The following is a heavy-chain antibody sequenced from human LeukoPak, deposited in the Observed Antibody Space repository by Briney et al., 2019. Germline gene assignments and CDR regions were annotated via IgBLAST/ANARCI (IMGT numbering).Heavy chain of an antibody. Sequence: GGSLRLSCAASGFTFSSYSMNWVRQAPGKGLEWVSSISSSSSYIYYADSVKGRFTISRDNAKNSLYLQMNSLRAEDTAVYYCARDFAYYDILTGYSVNWFDPWGQGTLVTFSS. V-gene: IGHV3-21*01. D-gene: IGHD3-9*01. J-gene: IGHJ5*02. CDR2: ISSSSSYI. CDR1: GFTFSSYS. CDR3: ARDFAYYDILTGYSVNWFDP.